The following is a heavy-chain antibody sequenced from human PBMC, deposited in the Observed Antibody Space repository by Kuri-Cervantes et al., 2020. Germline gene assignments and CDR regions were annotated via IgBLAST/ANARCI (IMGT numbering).Heavy chain of an antibody. J-gene: IGHJ6*02. D-gene: IGHD3-10*01. V-gene: IGHV4-34*01. CDR1: GGSFSDYY. CDR2: INHSGST. Sequence: SETLSLTCAVYGGSFSDYYWSWIRQPPGKGLEWIGEINHSGSTNYNPSLKSRVTISVDTSKNQFSLKLSSVTAADTAVYYCAKDFGPTYYYGSGSYELPRDYYYYGMDVWGQGTTVTVSS. CDR3: AKDFGPTYYYGSGSYELPRDYYYYGMDV.